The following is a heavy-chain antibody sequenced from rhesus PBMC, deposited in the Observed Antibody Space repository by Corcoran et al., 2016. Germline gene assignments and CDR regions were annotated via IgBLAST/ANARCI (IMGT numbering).Heavy chain of an antibody. CDR3: AGNAEYSGNWNVGNSLEV. Sequence: QVQLQESGPGLVKPSETLSLTCAVSGGSFSSYWWSWIRQPPGKGLEWMGDINGNSGRTPYSPSLKSRFTFSSYASKNQFSLKLGSVTAAVTAVYYCAGNAEYSGNWNVGNSLEVWGRGVLVTVSS. D-gene: IGHD6-25*01. CDR2: INGNSGRT. J-gene: IGHJ5-2*02. V-gene: IGHV4-80*01. CDR1: GGSFSSYW.